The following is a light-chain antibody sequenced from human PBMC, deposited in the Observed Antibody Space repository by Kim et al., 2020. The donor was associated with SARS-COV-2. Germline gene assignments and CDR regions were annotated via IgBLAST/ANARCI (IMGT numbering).Light chain of an antibody. CDR1: RNDVGGYNA. CDR3: FSYAGNDNWV. CDR2: DVT. J-gene: IGLJ3*02. V-gene: IGLV2-8*01. Sequence: GRSVTTSYTGTRNDVGGYNAVSWYQQRPGKAPKLIIYDVTKRPSGVPDRFSASKSGNAASLTVSGLQSEDEADYYCFSYAGNDNWVFGGGTQLTVL.